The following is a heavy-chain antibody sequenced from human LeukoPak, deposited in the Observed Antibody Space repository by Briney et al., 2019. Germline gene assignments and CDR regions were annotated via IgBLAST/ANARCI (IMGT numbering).Heavy chain of an antibody. CDR3: AREGRESYCSSTSCFGDNWFDP. CDR2: ISYDGGNK. CDR1: GFAFSSYA. J-gene: IGHJ5*02. D-gene: IGHD2-2*01. V-gene: IGHV3-30*04. Sequence: GGSLRLSCAASGFAFSSYAMHWVRQAPGKGLEWVAVISYDGGNKYYADSVKGRFTISRDNSKNTLYLQMNSLRAEDTAVYYCAREGRESYCSSTSCFGDNWFDPWGQGTLVTVSS.